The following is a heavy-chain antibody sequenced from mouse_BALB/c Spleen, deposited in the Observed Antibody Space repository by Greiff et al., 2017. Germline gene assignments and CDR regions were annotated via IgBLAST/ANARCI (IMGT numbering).Heavy chain of an antibody. V-gene: IGHV2-9*02. D-gene: IGHD2-3*01. Sequence: QVQLQQSGPGLVAPSQSLSITCTVSGFSLTSYGVHWVRQPPGKGLEWLGVIWAGGSTNYNSALMSRLSISKDNSKSQVFLKMNSLQTDDTAMYYCARVDDGYYLYAMDYWGQGTSVTVSS. CDR1: GFSLTSYG. J-gene: IGHJ4*01. CDR3: ARVDDGYYLYAMDY. CDR2: IWAGGST.